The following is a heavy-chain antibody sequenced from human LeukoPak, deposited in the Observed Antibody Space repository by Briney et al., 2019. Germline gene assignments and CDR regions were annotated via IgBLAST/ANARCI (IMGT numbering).Heavy chain of an antibody. J-gene: IGHJ4*02. CDR3: ARRRVAKDS. CDR2: IKEDGTMK. D-gene: IGHD2-21*01. Sequence: PGGSLRLSCAASGSILGHYWMRWVRQAPGKGREWVANIKEDGTMKFYAASVKGPFTISRDNVKKSLLLQMNSLRAEDMAVYYCARRRVAKDSGGQGPLVTVS. V-gene: IGHV3-7*01. CDR1: GSILGHYW.